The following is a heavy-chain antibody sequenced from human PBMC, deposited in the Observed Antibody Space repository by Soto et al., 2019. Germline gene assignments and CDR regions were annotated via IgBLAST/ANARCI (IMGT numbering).Heavy chain of an antibody. V-gene: IGHV4-61*01. CDR2: IYYTGST. D-gene: IGHD2-2*02. Sequence: QVQLQESGPGLVKPSETLSLTCTVTGGSVSSGSYQWGWIRQPPGKGLEVIGYIYYTGSTNYNPSHKSRATISVDTSKNQFSIKLSSVTAADTAVYYCARDWRYCTSTSCYNYWGQGTLVTVS. CDR1: GGSVSSGSYQ. CDR3: ARDWRYCTSTSCYNY. J-gene: IGHJ4*02.